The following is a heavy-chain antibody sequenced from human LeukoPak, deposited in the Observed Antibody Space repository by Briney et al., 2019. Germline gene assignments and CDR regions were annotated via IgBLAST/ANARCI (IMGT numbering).Heavy chain of an antibody. CDR1: GGSISSSYYY. CDR2: IYYSGST. CDR3: ASWSTLTTIFFDN. J-gene: IGHJ4*02. Sequence: SETLSLTCTVSGGSISSSYYYWGWIRQPPGKGLEWIGSIYYSGSTYYNPSLKSRVTISLDTSKNQFSLKLSSVTAADTAVYYCASWSTLTTIFFDNWGQGTLVTVSS. D-gene: IGHD4-11*01. V-gene: IGHV4-39*07.